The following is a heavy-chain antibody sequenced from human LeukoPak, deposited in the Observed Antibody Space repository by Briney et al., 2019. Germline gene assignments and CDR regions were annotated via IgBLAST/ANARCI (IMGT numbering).Heavy chain of an antibody. D-gene: IGHD3-9*01. CDR3: ARNDILTGYYYYFDY. Sequence: GGSLRLSWAASGFTFSSYSMNWVRQAPGKGLEWVSSISSSSSYIYYADSVKGRFTISRDNAKNSLYLQMNSLRAEDTAVYYCARNDILTGYYYYFDYWGQGTLVTVSS. CDR2: ISSSSSYI. CDR1: GFTFSSYS. J-gene: IGHJ4*02. V-gene: IGHV3-21*01.